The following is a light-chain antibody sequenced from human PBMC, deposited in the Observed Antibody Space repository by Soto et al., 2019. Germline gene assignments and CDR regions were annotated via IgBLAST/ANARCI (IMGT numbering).Light chain of an antibody. CDR2: AAS. J-gene: IGKJ4*01. CDR1: QSVTSY. Sequence: PGASGAIIFRASQSVTSYLDWYQQRPGKAPRLLIYAASSRASGVPARFSGSGSGTDFTLTISSLQSEDFAAYYCQQCYSWPLTFGGGTKVDI. CDR3: QQCYSWPLT. V-gene: IGKV3-15*01.